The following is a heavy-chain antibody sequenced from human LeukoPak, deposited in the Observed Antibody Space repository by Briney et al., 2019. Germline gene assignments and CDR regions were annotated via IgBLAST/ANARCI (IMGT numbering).Heavy chain of an antibody. CDR1: GFTFSSYS. V-gene: IGHV3-48*01. J-gene: IGHJ4*02. CDR3: ARVLHKRSYDSTYYYGY. D-gene: IGHD3-22*01. Sequence: GGSLRLSCPASGFTFSSYSMNWVRQAPGKGLKWVSYISRSSSTIYYADSVKGRFTISRDKSKNQLYLQMNSLRAEDTAVYYCARVLHKRSYDSTYYYGYWGQGNLVTVSS. CDR2: ISRSSSTI.